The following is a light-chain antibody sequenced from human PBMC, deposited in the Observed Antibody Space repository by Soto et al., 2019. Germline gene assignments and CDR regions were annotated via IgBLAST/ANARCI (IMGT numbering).Light chain of an antibody. Sequence: EIVMTQSPATLSVSPGERATLSCRASQSVSSNLAWYQQKPGQAPRLLMYGISRRATGIPDRFSGSGSGTDFTLTITRLEPEDFAVYSFYQYLCSSPRTFGQGTRLDIK. CDR1: QSVSSN. CDR2: GIS. J-gene: IGKJ5*01. V-gene: IGKV3D-15*01. CDR3: YQYLCSSPRT.